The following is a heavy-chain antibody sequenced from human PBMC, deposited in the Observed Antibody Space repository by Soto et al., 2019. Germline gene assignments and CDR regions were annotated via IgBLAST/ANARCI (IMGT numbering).Heavy chain of an antibody. V-gene: IGHV4-4*07. CDR2: FYPTGKT. D-gene: IGHD3-16*01. CDR3: ARCGLDYGMDV. Sequence: QVQLQDSGPGLVKPSETLSLTCTVSGGSISSYYWCWTRQPAGKGLEWIGRFYPTGKTNYNPSLQSRLTMSADTSRNQFSLNLTSVTAADTAVYYCARCGLDYGMDVWGQGTTVTVSS. CDR1: GGSISSYY. J-gene: IGHJ6*02.